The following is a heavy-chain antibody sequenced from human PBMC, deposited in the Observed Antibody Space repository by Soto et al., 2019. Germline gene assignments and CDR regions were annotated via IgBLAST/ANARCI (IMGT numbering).Heavy chain of an antibody. Sequence: PSETLSLTCTVSGASITVSTYHWGWIRQPPGKGLEWIGTVHYSGSTYYNPSFKSRVTISVDTSKSQFSLKLSSVTAADTAVYYCARDFGYSYGSYDYWGQGTRVTVAS. V-gene: IGHV4-39*07. D-gene: IGHD5-18*01. J-gene: IGHJ4*02. CDR2: VHYSGST. CDR1: GASITVSTYH. CDR3: ARDFGYSYGSYDY.